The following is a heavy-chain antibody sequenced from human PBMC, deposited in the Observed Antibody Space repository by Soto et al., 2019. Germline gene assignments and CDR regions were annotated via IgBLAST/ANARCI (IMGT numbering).Heavy chain of an antibody. J-gene: IGHJ6*02. D-gene: IGHD3-10*01. CDR2: IYPGDSDT. V-gene: IGHV5-51*01. CDR3: ARQLEKYYYGSASYSPLIYYHGMDV. CDR1: GYSFTSYW. Sequence: GESLKISCKGSGYSFTSYWIGWVRQMPGKGLEWMGIIYPGDSDTRYSPSFQGQVTISADKSISTAYLQWSSLKASDTASYYCARQLEKYYYGSASYSPLIYYHGMDVWGQGTTFTASS.